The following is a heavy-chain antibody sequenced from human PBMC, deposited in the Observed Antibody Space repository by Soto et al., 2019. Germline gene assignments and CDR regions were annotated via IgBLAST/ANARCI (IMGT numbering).Heavy chain of an antibody. CDR3: STRAYDTNGYYRFDP. CDR1: GGSISSGVYY. V-gene: IGHV4-31*03. D-gene: IGHD3-22*01. Sequence: SETLSLTCTVSGGSISSGVYYWSWIRQHPGKGLEWIGYIYYGGSTYYNPSLKSRATISGDTSKNQFSLTLSAVTAADTAMYYCSTRAYDTNGYYRFDPWGQGTLVTVSS. CDR2: IYYGGST. J-gene: IGHJ5*01.